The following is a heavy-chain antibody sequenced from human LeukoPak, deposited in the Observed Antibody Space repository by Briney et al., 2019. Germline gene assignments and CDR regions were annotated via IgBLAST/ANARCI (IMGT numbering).Heavy chain of an antibody. Sequence: ASVKVSCKPSGFTFTNSAVQWVRQARGQRLEWIGWLFVGSGNTNYAQTFQERVTITRDMSTSTAYMELSSLRSEDTAVYYCAREVAAAGILFDPWGQGTLVTVCS. CDR3: AREVAAAGILFDP. CDR2: LFVGSGNT. J-gene: IGHJ5*02. V-gene: IGHV1-58*01. D-gene: IGHD6-13*01. CDR1: GFTFTNSA.